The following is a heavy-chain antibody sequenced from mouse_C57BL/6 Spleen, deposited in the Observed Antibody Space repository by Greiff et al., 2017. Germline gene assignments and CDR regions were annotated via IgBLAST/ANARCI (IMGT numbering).Heavy chain of an antibody. CDR2: INPNNGGT. D-gene: IGHD2-5*01. Sequence: VQLQQSGPELVKPGASVKISCKASGYTFTDYYMNWVKQSHGKSLEWIGDINPNNGGTSYNQKFKGKATLTVDKSSSTAYMELRSLTSEDSAVYYCARGDSNYFYYFDYWGQGTTLTVSS. V-gene: IGHV1-26*01. CDR3: ARGDSNYFYYFDY. CDR1: GYTFTDYY. J-gene: IGHJ2*01.